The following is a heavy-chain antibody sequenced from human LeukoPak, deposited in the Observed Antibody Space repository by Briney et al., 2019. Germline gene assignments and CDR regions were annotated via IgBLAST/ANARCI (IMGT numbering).Heavy chain of an antibody. CDR1: GGSISSGGYY. V-gene: IGHV4-30-4*08. CDR2: IYYSGST. CDR3: ARDAVAGWTPGFDY. D-gene: IGHD6-19*01. Sequence: PSQTLSLTCTVSGGSISSGGYYWSWIRQHPGKGLEWIGYIYYSGSTYYNPSLKSRVTISVDTSKNQFSLKLSSVTAADTAVYYCARDAVAGWTPGFDYWGQGTLVTVSS. J-gene: IGHJ4*02.